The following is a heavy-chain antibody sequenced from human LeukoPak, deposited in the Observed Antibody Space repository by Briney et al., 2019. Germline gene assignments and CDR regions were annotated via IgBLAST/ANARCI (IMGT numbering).Heavy chain of an antibody. CDR1: GGSISSYY. CDR2: IYYSGST. CDR3: ARDGDRYCSGGSCYAGYLQH. V-gene: IGHV4-59*01. Sequence: PSETLSLTCTVSGGSISSYYWSWIRQPPGKGLEWIGYIYYSGSTNYNPSLKSRVTISVDTSKNQFSLKLSSVTAADTAVYYCARDGDRYCSGGSCYAGYLQHWGQGTLVTVSS. J-gene: IGHJ1*01. D-gene: IGHD2-15*01.